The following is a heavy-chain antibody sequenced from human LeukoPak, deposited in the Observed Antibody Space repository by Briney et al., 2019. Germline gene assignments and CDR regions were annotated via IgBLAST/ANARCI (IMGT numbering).Heavy chain of an antibody. J-gene: IGHJ4*02. CDR1: GGTFSNYA. CDR3: ARGRGSRTGYNGDYLDF. Sequence: SVKVSCKASGGTFSNYAINWVRQAPGQGLERMGRITPILGLINYAQKFQGRVTITADKSTSTGYMEVTGLRSDDTAIYYCARGRGSRTGYNGDYLDFWGQGTLVTVSS. D-gene: IGHD5-18*01. V-gene: IGHV1-69*04. CDR2: ITPILGLI.